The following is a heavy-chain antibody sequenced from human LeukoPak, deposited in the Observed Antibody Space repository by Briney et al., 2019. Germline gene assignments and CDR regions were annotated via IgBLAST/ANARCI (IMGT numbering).Heavy chain of an antibody. CDR2: IFYSGST. D-gene: IGHD6-19*01. CDR3: ARYSSGWGFDY. CDR1: SGSISTSNYY. J-gene: IGHJ4*02. V-gene: IGHV4-39*07. Sequence: SETLSLTCTVSSGSISTSNYYWGWVRQPPGKALEWIGNIFYSGSTYYSPSLKSRVTISLDTSRNQFSLKLSSVTAADTAVYYCARYSSGWGFDYWGQGTLVTVSS.